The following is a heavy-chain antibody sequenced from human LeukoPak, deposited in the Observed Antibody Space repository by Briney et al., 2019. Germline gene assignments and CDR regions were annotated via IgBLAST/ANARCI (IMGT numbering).Heavy chain of an antibody. CDR2: INHSGST. Sequence: SETLSLTCAVYGGVFSGYYWSWIRQPPGKGLEWIGEINHSGSTNYNPSLKSRVTISVDTSKNQFSLKLSSVTAADTAVYYCARGLSARWLPYYYYGMDVWGQGTTVTVSS. D-gene: IGHD5-24*01. CDR1: GGVFSGYY. CDR3: ARGLSARWLPYYYYGMDV. J-gene: IGHJ6*02. V-gene: IGHV4-34*01.